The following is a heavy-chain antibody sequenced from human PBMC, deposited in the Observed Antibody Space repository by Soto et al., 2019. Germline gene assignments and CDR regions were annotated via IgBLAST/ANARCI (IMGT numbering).Heavy chain of an antibody. Sequence: GGSLRLSCAASGFTFSSYSMNWVRQAPGKGLEWVSYISSSSSTIYYADSVKGRFTISRDNAKNSLYLQMNSLRDEDTAVYYCARDQTYYDFWSGYYHYYYGRDVWGQGTTVSVSS. CDR2: ISSSSSTI. V-gene: IGHV3-48*02. D-gene: IGHD3-3*01. J-gene: IGHJ6*02. CDR3: ARDQTYYDFWSGYYHYYYGRDV. CDR1: GFTFSSYS.